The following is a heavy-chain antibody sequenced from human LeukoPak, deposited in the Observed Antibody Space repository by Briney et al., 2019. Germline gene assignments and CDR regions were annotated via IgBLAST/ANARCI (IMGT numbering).Heavy chain of an antibody. CDR3: ARKMGTLGHVFDI. CDR2: TYSGDTT. D-gene: IGHD7-27*01. CDR1: GFIVRSNH. V-gene: IGHV3-66*01. J-gene: IGHJ3*02. Sequence: GGPLRLSCAAFGFIVRSNHINWVRQAPGKGLEWVSTTYSGDTTYYADSVKGRFIISRDDSKNTLSLQMNDLRVEDTAVYYCARKMGTLGHVFDIWGQGTMVTVSS.